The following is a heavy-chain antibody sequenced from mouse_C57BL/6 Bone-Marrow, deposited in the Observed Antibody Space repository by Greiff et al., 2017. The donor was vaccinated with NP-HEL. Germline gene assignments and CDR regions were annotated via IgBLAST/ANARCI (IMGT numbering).Heavy chain of an antibody. D-gene: IGHD1-1*01. Sequence: QVQLQQSGAELARPGASVKLSCKASGYTFTSYGISWVKQRTGQGLEWIGEIYPRSGNTNYNEKFKGKATLTADKSSSTAYMQLSSLTSEDSAVYFCARSGILDYGSSPYYFDYWGQGTTLTVSS. CDR3: ARSGILDYGSSPYYFDY. V-gene: IGHV1-81*01. CDR2: IYPRSGNT. CDR1: GYTFTSYG. J-gene: IGHJ2*01.